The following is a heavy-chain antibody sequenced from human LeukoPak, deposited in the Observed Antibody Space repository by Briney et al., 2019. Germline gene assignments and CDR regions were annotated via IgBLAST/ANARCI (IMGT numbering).Heavy chain of an antibody. CDR3: ATDYYCSGGSCYPPD. J-gene: IGHJ4*02. Sequence: GGSLRLSCAASGFPFSIYTMNWVRQAPGKGLEWVSSISGSSNDIYYADSVKGRFTISRDNAKNSLYLQMDSLRAEDTAVYYCATDYYCSGGSCYPPDWGQGTLVTVSS. CDR2: ISGSSNDI. CDR1: GFPFSIYT. D-gene: IGHD2-15*01. V-gene: IGHV3-21*01.